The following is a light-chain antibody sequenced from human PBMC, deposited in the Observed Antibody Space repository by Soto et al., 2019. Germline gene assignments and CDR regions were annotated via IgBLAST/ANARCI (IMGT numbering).Light chain of an antibody. Sequence: EIVLTQSPGTLSLSPGERATLSCRASQTVTSNYLAWYQRTPGQAPRLLIYGASSRATDIPARFSGSGSGTYFTLTITRLEPEDFAVYFCQQYAGSPSTFGRGTKVEIK. CDR3: QQYAGSPST. CDR2: GAS. CDR1: QTVTSNY. V-gene: IGKV3-20*01. J-gene: IGKJ1*01.